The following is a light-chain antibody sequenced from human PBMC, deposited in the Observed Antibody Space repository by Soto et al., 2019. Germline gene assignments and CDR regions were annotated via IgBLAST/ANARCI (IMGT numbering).Light chain of an antibody. Sequence: DIQMTQSPSTLSASVGDRVIITCRASQSVSSWLAWYQQKPGKAPNLLIYKASILKSGVPSRFSGSGSGTEFTLTISILQPDDFATYYCQQYDNDSWTFGQGTKVEIK. CDR1: QSVSSW. CDR3: QQYDNDSWT. J-gene: IGKJ1*01. V-gene: IGKV1-5*03. CDR2: KAS.